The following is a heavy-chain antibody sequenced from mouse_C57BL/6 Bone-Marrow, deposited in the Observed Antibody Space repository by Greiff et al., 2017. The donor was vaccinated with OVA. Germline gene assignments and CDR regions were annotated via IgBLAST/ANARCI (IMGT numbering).Heavy chain of an antibody. D-gene: IGHD4-1*01. CDR1: GYTFTDYY. CDR3: ARANWYYFDY. CDR2: INPNNGGT. J-gene: IGHJ2*01. V-gene: IGHV1-26*01. Sequence: EVQLQQSGPELVKPGASVKISCKASGYTFTDYYMNWVKQSHGKSLEWIGDINPNNGGTSYNQKFKGKAILTVDKSSSTAYMQLSSLTSEDSAVYYCARANWYYFDYWGQGTTLTVSS.